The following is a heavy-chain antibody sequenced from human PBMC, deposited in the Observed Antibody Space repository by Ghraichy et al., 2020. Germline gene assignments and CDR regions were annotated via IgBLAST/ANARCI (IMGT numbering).Heavy chain of an antibody. V-gene: IGHV3-21*01. CDR3: ARDYSYGDYGFEYYFDY. CDR1: GFTFSTYS. CDR2: ISTSSTSI. Sequence: GGSLRLSCAASGFTFSTYSMNWVRQAPGKGLEWVSYISTSSTSIYYADSLKGRFTISRDNAKNSLYLQMNSLRAEDTAVYYCARDYSYGDYGFEYYFDYWGQGSLVTVSS. D-gene: IGHD4-17*01. J-gene: IGHJ4*02.